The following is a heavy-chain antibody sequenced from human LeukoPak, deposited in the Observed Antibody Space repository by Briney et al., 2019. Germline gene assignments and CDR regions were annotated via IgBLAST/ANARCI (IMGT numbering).Heavy chain of an antibody. J-gene: IGHJ3*02. CDR2: ITSGVGIT. CDR3: TRDRYYYDIHSITPGPFCI. Sequence: PGGSLRLSCAASGFTFRKYCMNWVRQAPGKGLEWVSIITSGVGITYYADSVKGRFTISRDNAKNSLFLQMNSLRPEDTAVYYWTRDRYYYDIHSITPGPFCIWGQGTMVTVSS. CDR1: GFTFRKYC. D-gene: IGHD3-22*01. V-gene: IGHV3-21*06.